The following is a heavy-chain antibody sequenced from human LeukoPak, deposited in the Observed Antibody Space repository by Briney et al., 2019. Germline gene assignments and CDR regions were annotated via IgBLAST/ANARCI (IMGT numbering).Heavy chain of an antibody. V-gene: IGHV3-7*05. CDR3: ARDLQTYYFDY. CDR2: IKQDGSEK. Sequence: GGSLRLSCAASGFTFSSNWMSWVRQAPGKGLEWVANIKQDGSEKYYVDSMKGRFTISRDNAKNSLYLQMNSLRAEDTAVYYCARDLQTYYFDYWGQGTLVTVSS. CDR1: GFTFSSNW. J-gene: IGHJ4*02. D-gene: IGHD4-11*01.